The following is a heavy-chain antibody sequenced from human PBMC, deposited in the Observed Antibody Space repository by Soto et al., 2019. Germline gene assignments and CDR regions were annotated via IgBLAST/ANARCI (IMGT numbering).Heavy chain of an antibody. CDR3: AKYRFTNWYNWFVP. J-gene: IGHJ5*02. Sequence: PGGSLRLSCAASGFTFGSYAMSWVRQAPGKGLEWVSDITGSGGSTNHADSVKGRFTISRDNSKNTLYLQMNSLRAEDTAVYYWAKYRFTNWYNWFVPWCQGTLVNVPS. CDR1: GFTFGSYA. D-gene: IGHD1-1*01. V-gene: IGHV3-23*01. CDR2: ITGSGGST.